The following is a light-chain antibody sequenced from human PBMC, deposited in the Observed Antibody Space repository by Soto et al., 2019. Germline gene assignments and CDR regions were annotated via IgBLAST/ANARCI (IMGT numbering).Light chain of an antibody. CDR1: SSDFGGYNY. CDR2: DVS. V-gene: IGLV2-11*01. Sequence: QSVLTQPRSVSGSPGQSVTISCTGTSSDFGGYNYVSWYQHHPGKAPKLMIYDVSERPSGVPDRFSGSKSGNTASLTISGLQAEDEATYFCAAWDVRLKGFVFGTGTKVTV. CDR3: AAWDVRLKGFV. J-gene: IGLJ1*01.